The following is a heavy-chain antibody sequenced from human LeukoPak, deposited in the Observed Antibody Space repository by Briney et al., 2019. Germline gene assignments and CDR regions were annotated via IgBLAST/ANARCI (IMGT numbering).Heavy chain of an antibody. Sequence: PGGSLRLSCAASGVTFSSYAMSWVRQAPGKGLEWVSGISSSGGSTSYADSVKGRFTISRDNPRNTLYMQMNSMRAEATAVYYCAIMHRYYDGSGYWVQWGQGTLVTVSS. D-gene: IGHD3-22*01. J-gene: IGHJ4*02. CDR3: AIMHRYYDGSGYWVQ. CDR2: ISSSGGST. CDR1: GVTFSSYA. V-gene: IGHV3-23*01.